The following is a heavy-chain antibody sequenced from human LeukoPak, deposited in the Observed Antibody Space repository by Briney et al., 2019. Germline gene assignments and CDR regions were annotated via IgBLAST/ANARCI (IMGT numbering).Heavy chain of an antibody. CDR3: ARGVIQLSTDAFDI. Sequence: SETLSLTCTVSGGSINNYYWSWIRQPPGKGLEWIGYTYYSGSTNYNPSLKSRVTISVDTSKNQFSLKLSSVTAADTAVYYCARGVIQLSTDAFDIWGQGTMVTVSS. CDR1: GGSINNYY. V-gene: IGHV4-59*01. D-gene: IGHD5-18*01. J-gene: IGHJ3*02. CDR2: TYYSGST.